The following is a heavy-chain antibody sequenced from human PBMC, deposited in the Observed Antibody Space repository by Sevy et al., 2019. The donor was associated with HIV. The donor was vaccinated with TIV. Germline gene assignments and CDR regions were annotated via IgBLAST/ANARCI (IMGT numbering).Heavy chain of an antibody. Sequence: ASVKVSCKASGGTFSSYAISWVQQAPGQGLEWMGGIIPIFGTANYAQKFQGRVTITADKSTSTAYMELSSLRSEDTAVYYCAREEIAVAGTGDAFDIWGQGTMVTVSS. D-gene: IGHD6-19*01. J-gene: IGHJ3*02. CDR2: IIPIFGTA. CDR3: AREEIAVAGTGDAFDI. V-gene: IGHV1-69*06. CDR1: GGTFSSYA.